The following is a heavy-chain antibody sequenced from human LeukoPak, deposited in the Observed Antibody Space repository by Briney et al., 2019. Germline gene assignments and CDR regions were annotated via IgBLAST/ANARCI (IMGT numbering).Heavy chain of an antibody. V-gene: IGHV1-2*02. D-gene: IGHD6-19*01. Sequence: GESLKISCKGSGYSFTSYYMHWVRQAPGQGLEWMGWINPNSGGTNYAQKFQGRVTMTRDTSISTAYMELSRLRSDDTAVYYCARGGAYSSGPTSDFDYWGQGTLVTVSS. J-gene: IGHJ4*02. CDR1: GYSFTSYY. CDR3: ARGGAYSSGPTSDFDY. CDR2: INPNSGGT.